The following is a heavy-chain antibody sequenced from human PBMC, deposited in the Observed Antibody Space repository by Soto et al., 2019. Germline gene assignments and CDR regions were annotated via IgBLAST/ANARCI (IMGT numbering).Heavy chain of an antibody. J-gene: IGHJ5*02. CDR3: VRDGTKTLRDWFDP. CDR2: VSHSGST. V-gene: IGHV4-59*11. CDR1: GGSIISHL. D-gene: IGHD1-1*01. Sequence: LSLTCTVSGGSIISHLWSWIRQPPGKGLEWIGYVSHSGSTTHNPSLKSRVTISLDTSKNQVSLRLRSVTAADTAVYYCVRDGTKTLRDWFDPWGQGISVTVSS.